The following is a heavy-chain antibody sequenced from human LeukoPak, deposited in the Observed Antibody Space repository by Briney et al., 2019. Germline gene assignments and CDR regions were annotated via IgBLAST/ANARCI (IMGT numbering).Heavy chain of an antibody. CDR2: LYYSGST. CDR3: ARSEENYGGTDAFDI. J-gene: IGHJ3*02. V-gene: IGHV4-61*05. D-gene: IGHD4-23*01. Sequence: PSETLSLTCTVSGGSISSSRYYWGWIRQPPGKGLEWSGYLYYSGSTNYNPSLKSRVTISVGTSKNQFSLKLSSVTAADTAVYYCARSEENYGGTDAFDIWGQGTMVTVSS. CDR1: GGSISSSRYY.